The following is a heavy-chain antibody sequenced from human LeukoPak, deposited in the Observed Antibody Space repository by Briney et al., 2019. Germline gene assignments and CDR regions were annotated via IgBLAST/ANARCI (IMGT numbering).Heavy chain of an antibody. CDR3: ARDQEAAGTRGIYYFDY. CDR2: IIPILGIA. CDR1: GGAFSSYT. J-gene: IGHJ4*02. Sequence: SVKVSCKASGGAFSSYTISWVRQAPGQGLEWMGRIIPILGIANYAQKFQGRVTITADKSTSTAYMELSSLRSEDTAVYYCARDQEAAGTRGIYYFDYWGQGTLVTVSS. D-gene: IGHD6-13*01. V-gene: IGHV1-69*04.